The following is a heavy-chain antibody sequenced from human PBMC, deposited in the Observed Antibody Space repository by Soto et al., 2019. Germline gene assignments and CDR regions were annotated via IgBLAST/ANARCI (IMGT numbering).Heavy chain of an antibody. Sequence: GASVKVSCKASGGIFSSYAISWVRQAPGQGLEWMGGIIPIFGTANYAQKFQGRVTITADESTSTAYMELSSLRSEDTAVYYCARLLGDYNWFDPWGQGTLVTVSS. J-gene: IGHJ5*02. CDR3: ARLLGDYNWFDP. D-gene: IGHD2-21*02. CDR2: IIPIFGTA. V-gene: IGHV1-69*13. CDR1: GGIFSSYA.